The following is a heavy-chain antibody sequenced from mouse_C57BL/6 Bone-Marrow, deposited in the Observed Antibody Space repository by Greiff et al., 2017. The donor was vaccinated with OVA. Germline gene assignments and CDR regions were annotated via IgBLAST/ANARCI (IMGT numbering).Heavy chain of an antibody. CDR2: IYPSDSET. J-gene: IGHJ3*01. CDR3: ARGGNYYGSSLFAY. CDR1: GYTFTSYW. Sequence: QVQLQQSGAELVRPGSSVKLSCKASGYTFTSYWMDWVKQRPGQGLEWIGNIYPSDSETHYNQKFKDKATLTVDKSSSTAYMQLSSLTSEDSAVYYCARGGNYYGSSLFAYWGQGTLVTVSA. V-gene: IGHV1-61*01. D-gene: IGHD1-1*01.